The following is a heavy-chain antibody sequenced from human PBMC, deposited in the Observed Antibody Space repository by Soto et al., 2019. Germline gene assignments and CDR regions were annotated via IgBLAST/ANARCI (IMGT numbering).Heavy chain of an antibody. CDR1: GFIFSNYG. V-gene: IGHV3-30*18. D-gene: IGHD5-12*01. CDR2: ISYDGSNR. Sequence: QVQLVESGGGVVQPGRSLRLSCVVSGFIFSNYGMHWVRQAPGKGLEWVAVISYDGSNRYYADSVKGRFTIARDISKNTRYLQLNSLRPEDRAVYYCAKDTSGYDFGYWGQGTLVTVSS. J-gene: IGHJ4*02. CDR3: AKDTSGYDFGY.